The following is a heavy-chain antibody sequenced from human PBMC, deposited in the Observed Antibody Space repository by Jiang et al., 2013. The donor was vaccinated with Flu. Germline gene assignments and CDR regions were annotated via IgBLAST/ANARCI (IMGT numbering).Heavy chain of an antibody. J-gene: IGHJ4*02. D-gene: IGHD5-24*01. CDR1: GFTFSTYW. V-gene: IGHV3-74*01. CDR3: SRGGLEMSDY. CDR2: INPGGTTT. Sequence: RLSCTASGFTFSTYWMHWVRQTPGKGLVWVSRINPGGTTTNYADSVKGRFTVSRDDAKNTLYLQMNSLRAEDTAVYYCSRGGLEMSDYWGQGTLVTVSS.